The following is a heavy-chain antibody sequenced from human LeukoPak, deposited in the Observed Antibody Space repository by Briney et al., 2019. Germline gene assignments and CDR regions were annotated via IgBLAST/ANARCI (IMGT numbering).Heavy chain of an antibody. J-gene: IGHJ4*02. CDR3: ARDVRSIAAADPLGY. V-gene: IGHV1-18*01. Sequence: ASVKVSCKASGYTFTSYGISWVRQAPGQGLEWMGWISAYNGNTNYAQKLQGRVTMTTDTSTSTAYMELRSLRSDDTAVYYCARDVRSIAAADPLGYRGQGTLVTVSS. CDR1: GYTFTSYG. CDR2: ISAYNGNT. D-gene: IGHD6-13*01.